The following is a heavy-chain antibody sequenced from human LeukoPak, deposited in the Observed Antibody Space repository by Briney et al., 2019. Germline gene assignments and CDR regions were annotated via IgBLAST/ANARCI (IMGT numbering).Heavy chain of an antibody. CDR3: SSPIHYGDYDYYYGMDV. V-gene: IGHV3-73*01. J-gene: IGHJ6*02. Sequence: PGGSLRLSCAASGFTFSNAWMSWVRQAPGKGLEWVGRIRSKANSYATAYAASVKGRFTISRDDSKNTAYLQMNSLKTEDTAVYYCSSPIHYGDYDYYYGMDVWGQGTTVTVSS. CDR2: IRSKANSYAT. CDR1: GFTFSNAW. D-gene: IGHD4-17*01.